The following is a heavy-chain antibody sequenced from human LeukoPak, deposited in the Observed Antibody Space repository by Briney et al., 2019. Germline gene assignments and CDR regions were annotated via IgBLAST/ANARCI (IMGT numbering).Heavy chain of an antibody. V-gene: IGHV1-2*06. CDR2: INPNSGGT. CDR3: ARGLTYFYDSSGYYEDY. CDR1: GGTFSSYA. J-gene: IGHJ4*02. D-gene: IGHD3-22*01. Sequence: ASVKVSCKASGGTFSSYAISWVRQAPGQGLEWMGRINPNSGGTNYAQKFQGRVTMTRDTSISTAYMELSRLRSDDTAVYYCARGLTYFYDSSGYYEDYWGQGTLVTVSS.